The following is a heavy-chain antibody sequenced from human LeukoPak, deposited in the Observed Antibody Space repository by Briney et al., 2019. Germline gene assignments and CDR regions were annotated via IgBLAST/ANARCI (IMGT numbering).Heavy chain of an antibody. CDR1: GGSVSNVNSY. D-gene: IGHD6-25*01. CDR3: ARDPLTAGEPNDAFDI. Sequence: SETLSLTCTVSGGSVSNVNSYWSWIRQPPGKGLEWIGYIYYSGSTNYNPSLKSRVTISVDTSKNQFSLKLSSVTAADTAVYYCARDPLTAGEPNDAFDIWGQGTMVTVSS. J-gene: IGHJ3*02. V-gene: IGHV4-61*01. CDR2: IYYSGST.